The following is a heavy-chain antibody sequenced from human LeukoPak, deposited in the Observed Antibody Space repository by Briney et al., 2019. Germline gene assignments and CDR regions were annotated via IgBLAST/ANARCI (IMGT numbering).Heavy chain of an antibody. CDR1: GGSISSGGYY. J-gene: IGHJ4*02. Sequence: SETLSLTCSVSGGSISSGGYYWSWIRQHPGKCLEWLGYIYYNGSTYYNPSIKSRVTISVDTSKNQFSLKLSSVTAADTAVYYCARGAGQYYYDSSGYYYFDYWGQGTLVTVSS. CDR2: IYYNGST. D-gene: IGHD3-22*01. V-gene: IGHV4-31*03. CDR3: ARGAGQYYYDSSGYYYFDY.